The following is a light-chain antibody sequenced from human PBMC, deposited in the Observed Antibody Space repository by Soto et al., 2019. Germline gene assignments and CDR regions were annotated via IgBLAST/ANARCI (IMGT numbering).Light chain of an antibody. CDR2: EVS. Sequence: QSALTQPPSVSGSPGQSVTISCTGTSSDVGSYNRVSWYQQPPGTAPKLMIYEVSNRPSGVPDRFSGSKSGNTASLTISGVQAEDEADYYCNSYTSSSTYVFGTGTKVTVL. J-gene: IGLJ1*01. V-gene: IGLV2-18*02. CDR3: NSYTSSSTYV. CDR1: SSDVGSYNR.